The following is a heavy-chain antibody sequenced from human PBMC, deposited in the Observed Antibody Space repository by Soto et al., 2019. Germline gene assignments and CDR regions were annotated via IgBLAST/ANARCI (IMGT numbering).Heavy chain of an antibody. J-gene: IGHJ6*02. D-gene: IGHD2-2*01. V-gene: IGHV3-21*01. CDR1: GFTFSSYS. Sequence: EVQLVESGGGLVKPGGSLRLSCAASGFTFSSYSMNWVRQAPGKGLEWVSSISSSSSYIYYADSVKGRFTISRDNAKNSLYLQMNSLRAEDTAVYYCAREKGIVVVPAAIHYYYYGMDVWGQGTTVTVSS. CDR3: AREKGIVVVPAAIHYYYYGMDV. CDR2: ISSSSSYI.